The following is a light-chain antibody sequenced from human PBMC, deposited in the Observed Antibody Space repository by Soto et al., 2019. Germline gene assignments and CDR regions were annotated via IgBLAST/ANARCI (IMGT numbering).Light chain of an antibody. CDR3: SSYAGSNNVI. V-gene: IGLV2-8*01. Sequence: QSALTPPPSASGSPGQSVTISCAGTSRDVGTFNYVSWYQQLPGKAPKLMIYEVTKRPSGVPDRFSGSKSGNTASLTVSGLQAEDEADYYCSSYAGSNNVIFGGGTQLTVL. CDR2: EVT. J-gene: IGLJ7*01. CDR1: SRDVGTFNY.